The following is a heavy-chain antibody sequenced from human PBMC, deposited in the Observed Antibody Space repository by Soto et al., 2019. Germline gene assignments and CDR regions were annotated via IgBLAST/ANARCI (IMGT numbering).Heavy chain of an antibody. CDR1: GGSFSGYY. Sequence: SETLSLTCAVYGGSFSGYYWSWIRQPPGKGLEWIGEINHSGSTNYNPSLKSRVTISVDKSKNQFSLKLTSVTAADTAVYYCARDKITGLFDYWGQGTLVTVSS. V-gene: IGHV4-34*01. CDR3: ARDKITGLFDY. J-gene: IGHJ4*02. CDR2: INHSGST. D-gene: IGHD2-8*02.